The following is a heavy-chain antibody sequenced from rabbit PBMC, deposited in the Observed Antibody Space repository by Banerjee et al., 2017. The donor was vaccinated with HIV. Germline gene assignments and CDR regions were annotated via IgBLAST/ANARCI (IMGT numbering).Heavy chain of an antibody. CDR3: ARTGGFEKYFNL. V-gene: IGHV1S45*01. Sequence: QEQLLESGGGLVKPEGSLKLSCTASGFSFSNKAVMCWVRQAPGKGLEWIACINAITGKAVYASWAKGRFTFSKTSSTTVTLQVTSLTAADTATYFCARTGGFEKYFNLWGQGTLVTVS. J-gene: IGHJ4*01. D-gene: IGHD1-1*01. CDR1: GFSFSNKAV. CDR2: INAITGKA.